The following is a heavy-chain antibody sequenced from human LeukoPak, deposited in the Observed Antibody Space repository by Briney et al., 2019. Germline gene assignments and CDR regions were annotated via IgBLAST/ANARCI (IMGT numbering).Heavy chain of an antibody. J-gene: IGHJ4*02. CDR3: TTLGSGYSSF. V-gene: IGHV3-15*01. CDR2: IKSKTDGGTT. CDR1: GFSFSNAW. Sequence: WGSLRLSCAASGFSFSNAWRSWVRQAPGKGLEWVGQIKSKTDGGTTDYPTPMKGRFTISRDDSKNTLYLQMNSLKTEDTAVSYCTTLGSGYSSFWGQGTLVTVSS. D-gene: IGHD5-12*01.